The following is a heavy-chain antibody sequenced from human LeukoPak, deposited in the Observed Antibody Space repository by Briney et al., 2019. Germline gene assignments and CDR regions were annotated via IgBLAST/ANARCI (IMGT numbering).Heavy chain of an antibody. CDR3: AREGDPGIAVAAHVGSYFDY. CDR1: GGSISSYY. Sequence: SETLSLTCTVSGGSISSYYWSWIRQPPGKGLEWIGYIYYSESTNYNPSHKSRVTISVDTSKNQFSLKLSSVTAADTAVYYCAREGDPGIAVAAHVGSYFDYWGQGALVTVSS. CDR2: IYYSEST. V-gene: IGHV4-59*01. J-gene: IGHJ4*02. D-gene: IGHD6-19*01.